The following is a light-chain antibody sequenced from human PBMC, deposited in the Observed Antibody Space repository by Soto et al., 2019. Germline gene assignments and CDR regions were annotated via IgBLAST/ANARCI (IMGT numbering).Light chain of an antibody. Sequence: EIVLTQAPATLCVSLGERASLSCRASQSVSSSYLAWYQQKPGQAPRLLIYDASNRATGIPARFSGSGSGTDFTLTISSLEPEDFAVYYCQQRSNWPRYTFGQGTKVEIK. V-gene: IGKV3D-20*02. J-gene: IGKJ2*01. CDR3: QQRSNWPRYT. CDR2: DAS. CDR1: QSVSSSY.